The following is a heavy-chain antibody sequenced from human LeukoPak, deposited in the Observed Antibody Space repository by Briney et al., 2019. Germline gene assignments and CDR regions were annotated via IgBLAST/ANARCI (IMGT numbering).Heavy chain of an antibody. V-gene: IGHV3-23*01. CDR1: GFIFRNYA. J-gene: IGHJ4*02. CDR2: IAGSGDTT. Sequence: GGSLRLSCAASGFIFRNYAMSWVRQAPGKGLEWVSAIAGSGDTTYYADSVKGRFTVSRDNSKNTLYVEMNTLRAEDTAVYYCAKWGGYDILTGYYVSDFWGQGTLVTVSS. CDR3: AKWGGYDILTGYYVSDF. D-gene: IGHD3-9*01.